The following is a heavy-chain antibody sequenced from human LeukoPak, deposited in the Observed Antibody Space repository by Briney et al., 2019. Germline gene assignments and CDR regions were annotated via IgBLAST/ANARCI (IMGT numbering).Heavy chain of an antibody. D-gene: IGHD3-10*01. Sequence: GGSLRLSCAASGFTFTNYWMSWVRQAPGKGLEWVANIKQDGSEKYYVDSVRGRFAIARDNAKNSLYLQMNSLKAEDTAVFYCARDVRGGWYFDYWGQGTLVTVSS. CDR2: IKQDGSEK. CDR1: GFTFTNYW. J-gene: IGHJ4*02. V-gene: IGHV3-7*01. CDR3: ARDVRGGWYFDY.